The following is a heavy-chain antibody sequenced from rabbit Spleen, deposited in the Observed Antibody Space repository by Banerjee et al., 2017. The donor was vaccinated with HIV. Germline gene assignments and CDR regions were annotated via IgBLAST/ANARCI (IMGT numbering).Heavy chain of an antibody. CDR2: IYTGSSGST. V-gene: IGHV1S45*01. CDR1: GFSFSSSYY. J-gene: IGHJ2*01. CDR3: ARSTMVHGAFDP. D-gene: IGHD2-1*01. Sequence: QEQLVESGGGLVQPEGSLTLTCTASGFSFSSSYYMCWVRQAPGKGLEWIGCIYTGSSGSTYYASWAKGRFTITRSTSLNTVDLQLNSLTPADTATYFCARSTMVHGAFDPWGPGTLVTVS.